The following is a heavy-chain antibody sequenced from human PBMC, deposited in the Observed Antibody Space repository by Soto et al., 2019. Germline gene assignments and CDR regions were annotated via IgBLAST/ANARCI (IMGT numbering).Heavy chain of an antibody. CDR3: VRETMAPLGVFES. V-gene: IGHV6-1*01. J-gene: IGHJ4*01. CDR1: GDRVSSNTAA. Sequence: PSQTLSLTCVISGDRVSSNTAAWNWIRQSPSRGLEWLGRTYFRSKWFNNYAESVTSRITFNPDASKNQFSLQLNSVTPEDTADYHGVRETMAPLGVFESWRQGTLVTVSS. CDR2: TYFRSKWFN. D-gene: IGHD2-8*01.